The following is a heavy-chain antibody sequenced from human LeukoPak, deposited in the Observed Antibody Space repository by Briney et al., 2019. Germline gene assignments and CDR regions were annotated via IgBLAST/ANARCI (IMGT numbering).Heavy chain of an antibody. CDR3: AKRASGSGTSLYYFDY. Sequence: GGSLRLSCAASGFTFSSYWMAWVRQAPGKGLEWVASIKQDGSDKYYVDSVKGRFTISRDNAMTSLYLQMNSLRAEDTAVYYCAKRASGSGTSLYYFDYWGQGTLVTVSS. CDR2: IKQDGSDK. CDR1: GFTFSSYW. D-gene: IGHD3-10*01. V-gene: IGHV3-7*05. J-gene: IGHJ4*02.